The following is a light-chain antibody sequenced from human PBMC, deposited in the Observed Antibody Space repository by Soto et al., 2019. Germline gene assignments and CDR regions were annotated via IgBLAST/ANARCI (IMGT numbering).Light chain of an antibody. CDR3: CSYAGRCTPYV. Sequence: QSALTQPRSVSGSPGQSVTISCTGTSSDVDNYNYVSWYQQHPGKAPKLMIYDVSKRPSGVPDRFSGSKSGNTASLTISGLQAEDEADYYCCSYAGRCTPYVFGTGTKLTVL. CDR2: DVS. J-gene: IGLJ1*01. V-gene: IGLV2-11*01. CDR1: SSDVDNYNY.